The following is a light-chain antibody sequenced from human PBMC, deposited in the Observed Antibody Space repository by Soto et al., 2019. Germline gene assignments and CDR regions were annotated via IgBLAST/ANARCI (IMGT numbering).Light chain of an antibody. Sequence: DVQMTQSPSTLSASIGERITISCRASQSISNLLAWYQQKPGKAPKLLIYDASTLESGVPSRFRSSGSGTEFTLTISSLQPEDFASYFCRQYNTYSWTFGQGTKVEIK. CDR3: RQYNTYSWT. CDR1: QSISNL. CDR2: DAS. V-gene: IGKV1-5*01. J-gene: IGKJ1*01.